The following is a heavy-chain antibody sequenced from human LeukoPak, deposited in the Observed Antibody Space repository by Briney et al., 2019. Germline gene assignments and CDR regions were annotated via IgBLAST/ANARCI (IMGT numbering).Heavy chain of an antibody. D-gene: IGHD5-18*01. Sequence: GGSLRLSCAASGFTFSSYGMHWVRQAPGKGLEWVAVIWYDGSNKYYAGSVKGRFTISRDNSKNTLYLQMNSLRAEDTAVYYCARVFGYSYGYTDYWGQGTLVTVSS. CDR2: IWYDGSNK. J-gene: IGHJ4*02. CDR3: ARVFGYSYGYTDY. V-gene: IGHV3-33*01. CDR1: GFTFSSYG.